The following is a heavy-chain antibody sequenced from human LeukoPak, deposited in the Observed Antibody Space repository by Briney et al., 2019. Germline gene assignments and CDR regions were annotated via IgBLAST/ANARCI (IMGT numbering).Heavy chain of an antibody. V-gene: IGHV3-15*01. CDR3: TSTSDYGDYGLVFDY. CDR1: GFTFSNAW. Sequence: GGSLRLSCAASGFTFSNAWMSWVRQAPGKGLEWVGRIKSKTDGGTTDYAAPVKDRFTISRDDSKNTLYLQMNSLKTEDTAVYYCTSTSDYGDYGLVFDYWGQGTLVTVSS. CDR2: IKSKTDGGTT. D-gene: IGHD4-17*01. J-gene: IGHJ4*02.